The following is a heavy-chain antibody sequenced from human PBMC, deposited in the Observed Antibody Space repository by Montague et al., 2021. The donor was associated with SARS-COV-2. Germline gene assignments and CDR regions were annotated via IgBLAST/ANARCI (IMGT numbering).Heavy chain of an antibody. D-gene: IGHD3-10*01. CDR3: AREFEGYFDL. V-gene: IGHV4-38-2*02. CDR1: GFSISSGYQ. CDR2: VYHSGNT. Sequence: SETLSLTCTVSGFSISSGYQWGWIRQPPGKGLEWIGRVYHSGNTYYSPPLKSRVTISVDTSKNQFSLKLTSLTATDTAVYYCAREFEGYFDLWGRGTLVMVSS. J-gene: IGHJ2*01.